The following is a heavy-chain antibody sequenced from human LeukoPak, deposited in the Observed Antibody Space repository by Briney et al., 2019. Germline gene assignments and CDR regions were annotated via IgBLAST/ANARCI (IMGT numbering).Heavy chain of an antibody. CDR2: ISAYNGNT. Sequence: ASVKVSCKASGYTFTSYGISWMRQAPGQGLEWMGWISAYNGNTNYAQKLQGRVTMTTDTSTRTASMELRSLRSDDTAVYYCASLYSGYDRPPTTRYYMDVWGKGTTVTVSS. V-gene: IGHV1-18*01. D-gene: IGHD5-12*01. J-gene: IGHJ6*03. CDR3: ASLYSGYDRPPTTRYYMDV. CDR1: GYTFTSYG.